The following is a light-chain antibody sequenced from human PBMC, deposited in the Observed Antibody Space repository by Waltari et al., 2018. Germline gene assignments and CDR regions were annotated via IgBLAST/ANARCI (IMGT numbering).Light chain of an antibody. CDR3: QHYGSSLWT. Sequence: EIVLTQSPGNLSLSPGERATLSCRASQTVSSAKYVAWYQQKAGQAPRLLIYAASSRAAGIPDRFSGSGSGTDFTLTISRLEAEDFAVYYCQHYGSSLWTFGQGTQVEMK. V-gene: IGKV3-20*01. J-gene: IGKJ1*01. CDR2: AAS. CDR1: QTVSSAKY.